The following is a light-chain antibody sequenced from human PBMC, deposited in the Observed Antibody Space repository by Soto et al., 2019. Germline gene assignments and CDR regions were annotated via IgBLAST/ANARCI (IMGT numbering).Light chain of an antibody. Sequence: QSVLTQPPSASGTPGQRVTISCSGSSSNIGQSAVHWYQQVPGTAPKLLIYSTTQRPSGVPDRFSGSRSGTSASLAISGLQSDDEADYYCAAWDDSLRAVLFGGGTKLTVL. CDR2: STT. J-gene: IGLJ2*01. CDR1: SSNIGQSA. CDR3: AAWDDSLRAVL. V-gene: IGLV1-44*01.